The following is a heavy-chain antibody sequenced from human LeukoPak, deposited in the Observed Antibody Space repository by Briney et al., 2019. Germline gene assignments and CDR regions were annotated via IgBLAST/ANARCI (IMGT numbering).Heavy chain of an antibody. CDR1: GYTFIRHW. CDR2: INPTGTAT. V-gene: IGHV1-46*01. CDR3: ARDLFRTVVSPSLDY. Sequence: RASVKVSCKASGYTFIRHWMHWVRLAPGQGLEWVGLINPTGTATLYAQKFQGRVTLTRDMSTSTAYMELRSLRSDDTAVYYCARDLFRTVVSPSLDYWGQGTLVTVSS. J-gene: IGHJ4*02. D-gene: IGHD4-23*01.